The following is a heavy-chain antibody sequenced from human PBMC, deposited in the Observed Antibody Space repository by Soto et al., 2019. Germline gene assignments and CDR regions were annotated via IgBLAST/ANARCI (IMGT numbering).Heavy chain of an antibody. CDR3: AKDQEIVVVPAAMLGAFDI. Sequence: VQLLESGGGLVQPGGSLRLSCAASGFTFSSYAMSWVRQAPGKGLEWVSAISGSGGSTYYADSVKGRFTISRDNSKNTLYLQMNSLRAEDTAVYYCAKDQEIVVVPAAMLGAFDIWGQGTMVTVSS. D-gene: IGHD2-2*01. J-gene: IGHJ3*02. CDR1: GFTFSSYA. V-gene: IGHV3-23*01. CDR2: ISGSGGST.